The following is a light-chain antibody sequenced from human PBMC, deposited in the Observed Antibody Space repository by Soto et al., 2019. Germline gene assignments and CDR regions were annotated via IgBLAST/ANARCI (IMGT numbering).Light chain of an antibody. V-gene: IGKV3-11*01. Sequence: EIVLTQSPGTLSLFPGERATLSCRASSSVSSYLAWYQQKPGQAPRLLIYDASNRATGIPARFSGSGSGTDFTLIISSLQPEDFAFYYCQQRRDWPWTVGQGTRVEIE. CDR1: SSVSSY. CDR3: QQRRDWPWT. CDR2: DAS. J-gene: IGKJ1*01.